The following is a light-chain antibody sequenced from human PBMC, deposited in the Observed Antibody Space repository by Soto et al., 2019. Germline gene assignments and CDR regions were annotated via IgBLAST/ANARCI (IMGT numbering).Light chain of an antibody. CDR3: QQYDSYPLT. CDR2: DVS. V-gene: IGKV1-5*01. J-gene: IGKJ4*01. Sequence: DIQMTQSPSPLSASVGDRVTITCRASQSISSWLAWYQQKPGKAPKFLIYDVSTLESGVPSRFSGSGSGTEFTLTISSLQPEDFATYYCQQYDSYPLTLGGGTKVDIK. CDR1: QSISSW.